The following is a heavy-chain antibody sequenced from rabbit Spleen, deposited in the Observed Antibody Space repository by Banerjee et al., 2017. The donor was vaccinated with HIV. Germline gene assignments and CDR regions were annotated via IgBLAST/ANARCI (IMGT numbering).Heavy chain of an antibody. CDR1: GFSFSSDYY. D-gene: IGHD6-1*01. CDR3: ARETKYSVYAFNL. J-gene: IGHJ4*01. Sequence: QSLEESGGDLVKPGASLTLTCTASGFSFSSDYYMCWVRQAPGKGLECGACIYPGSSGSTYYTNWAKGRLTISKASSTTVTLQMTSLTAADTATYFCARETKYSVYAFNLWGQGTLVTVS. V-gene: IGHV1S40*01. CDR2: IYPGSSGST.